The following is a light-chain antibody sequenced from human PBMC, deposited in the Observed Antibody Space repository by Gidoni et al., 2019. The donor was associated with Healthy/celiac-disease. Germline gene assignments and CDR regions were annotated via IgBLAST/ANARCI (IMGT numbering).Light chain of an antibody. CDR3: QQSYSSPFT. CDR1: QSVSSY. CDR2: AAS. V-gene: IGKV1-39*01. J-gene: IGKJ3*01. Sequence: QMTQSPASLSASVGDRVTITCRASQSVSSYLDWYQQKPGQAPKLLIYAASSLQSGVPSRFSGSGSGTDFTLTISSLQPEDFAAYYCQQSYSSPFTFGPGTKVEIK.